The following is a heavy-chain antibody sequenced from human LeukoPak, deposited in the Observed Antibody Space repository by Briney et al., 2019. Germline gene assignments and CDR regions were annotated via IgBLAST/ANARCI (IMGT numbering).Heavy chain of an antibody. Sequence: ASVKVSCKASGYTFTSYYMHWVRQAPGHGLEWVGIINPSGGSTSYAQKFQGRFTMTRDTSTSTVYMELSSLRSEDTAVYYCARYYFFQTDYGMDVWGQGTTVTVSS. V-gene: IGHV1-46*01. CDR1: GYTFTSYY. CDR2: INPSGGST. D-gene: IGHD3-10*01. CDR3: ARYYFFQTDYGMDV. J-gene: IGHJ6*02.